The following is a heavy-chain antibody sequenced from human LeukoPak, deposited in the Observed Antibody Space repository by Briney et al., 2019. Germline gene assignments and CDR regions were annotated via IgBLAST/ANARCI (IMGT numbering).Heavy chain of an antibody. V-gene: IGHV3-33*06. CDR1: GFTFSSYG. CDR3: AKDYYPHIQTSFNFAGDS. J-gene: IGHJ4*02. CDR2: ILSDGTSE. Sequence: GRSLRLSCAASGFTFSSYGMHWVRQAPGKGLEWVAVILSDGTSEYYADSVKGRFTISRDNSKSTLYLQMNSLRAGDTAVYYCAKDYYPHIQTSFNFAGDSWGQGTLVTVSS. D-gene: IGHD3-10*01.